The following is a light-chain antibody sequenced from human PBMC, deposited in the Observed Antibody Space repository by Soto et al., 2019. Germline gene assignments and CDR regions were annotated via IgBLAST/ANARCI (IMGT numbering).Light chain of an antibody. V-gene: IGKV3-15*01. J-gene: IGKJ1*01. CDR2: DAS. CDR3: QQYDYWRT. CDR1: QSVSSN. Sequence: EIVMTQSPATLSVSPGERATFSCRASQSVSSNLAWYQQKPGQAPRLLIYDASTRATGIPARFSGSGSGTEFTLTISSLQSEDFGIYYCQQYDYWRTFGQGTKVDIK.